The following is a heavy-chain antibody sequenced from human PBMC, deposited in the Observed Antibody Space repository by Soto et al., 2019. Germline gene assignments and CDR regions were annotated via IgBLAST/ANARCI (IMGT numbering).Heavy chain of an antibody. D-gene: IGHD5-18*01. CDR2: IIPIFGTA. V-gene: IGHV1-69*01. CDR1: GGTFSSYA. J-gene: IGHJ5*02. Sequence: QVQLVQSGAEVKKPGSSVKVSCKASGGTFSSYAISWVRQAPGQGLEWMGGIIPIFGTANYAQKFQGRVTITADESTSTAYMALISLRSEDTAVSYCAREVAGIQLWNWFDPWGQGTLVTVSS. CDR3: AREVAGIQLWNWFDP.